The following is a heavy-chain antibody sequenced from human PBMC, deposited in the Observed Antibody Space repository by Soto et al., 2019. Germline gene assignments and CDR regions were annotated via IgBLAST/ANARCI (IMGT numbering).Heavy chain of an antibody. CDR1: GFTFSSYA. V-gene: IGHV3-23*01. J-gene: IGHJ6*02. CDR3: AKDPLIAAPGSHYYYGMDV. Sequence: EVQLLESGGGLVQPGGSLRLSCAASGFTFSSYAMSWVRQAPGKGLEWGSAISGSGGSTYYADSVKGRFTISRDNSKNTLYLQMDSLRAEDTAVYYCAKDPLIAAPGSHYYYGMDVWGQGTTVTVSS. CDR2: ISGSGGST. D-gene: IGHD6-13*01.